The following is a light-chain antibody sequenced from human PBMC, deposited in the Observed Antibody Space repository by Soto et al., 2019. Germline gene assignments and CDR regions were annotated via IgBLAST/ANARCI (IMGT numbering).Light chain of an antibody. Sequence: DIQMTQSPSSLSASVGDRVTITCRASQSISSYLNWYQQKPGKAPKLLIYAASSLQSGVPSRFSGSGSGTDFTLTISSLQPEDFATYYCQQSYSTPSCTFCQGNKLEIK. V-gene: IGKV1-39*01. J-gene: IGKJ2*02. CDR3: QQSYSTPSCT. CDR1: QSISSY. CDR2: AAS.